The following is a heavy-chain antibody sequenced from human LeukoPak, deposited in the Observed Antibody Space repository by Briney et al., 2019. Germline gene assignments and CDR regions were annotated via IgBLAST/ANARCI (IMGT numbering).Heavy chain of an antibody. CDR3: ARAYCSGGSCYPFDY. J-gene: IGHJ4*02. CDR2: IWYDGSNK. Sequence: GGSLRLSCAASGFTFSSYGMHWVRQAPGKGLEWVAVIWYDGSNKYYADSVKGRFTISRDNSKNTLYLQMNSLRAEDTAVYYCARAYCSGGSCYPFDYWGQGTLVTVSS. CDR1: GFTFSSYG. V-gene: IGHV3-33*01. D-gene: IGHD2-15*01.